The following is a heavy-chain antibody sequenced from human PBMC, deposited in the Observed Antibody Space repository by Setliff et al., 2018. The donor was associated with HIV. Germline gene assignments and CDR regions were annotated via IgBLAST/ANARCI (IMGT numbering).Heavy chain of an antibody. Sequence: PSETLSVTCAVSGYSISSGYYWGWIRQPPGKGLEWIGSIYHSGRTYYNPSLKSRVTISVDTSKNRFSLKLSSVTAADTAVYYCASGHAGATFYYGMDVWGQGTTVTVSS. D-gene: IGHD6-25*01. CDR3: ASGHAGATFYYGMDV. V-gene: IGHV4-38-2*01. CDR2: IYHSGRT. CDR1: GYSISSGYY. J-gene: IGHJ6*02.